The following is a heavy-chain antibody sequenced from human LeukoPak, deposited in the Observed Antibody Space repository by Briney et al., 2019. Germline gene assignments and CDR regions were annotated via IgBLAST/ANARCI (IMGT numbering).Heavy chain of an antibody. J-gene: IGHJ4*02. Sequence: GRSLRLSCAASGFTLSIYAMSWVRQAPGKGLEWVSGISGSGGSTYYADSVTGRFTISRDNSKDTLYLQMNSLRAEDTAVYCCAKGFRGSYLQAYWGQGTLVTVSS. CDR1: GFTLSIYA. V-gene: IGHV3-23*01. CDR2: ISGSGGST. CDR3: AKGFRGSYLQAY. D-gene: IGHD1-26*01.